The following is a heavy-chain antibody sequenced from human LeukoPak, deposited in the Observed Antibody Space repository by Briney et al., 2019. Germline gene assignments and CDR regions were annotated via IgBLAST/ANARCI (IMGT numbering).Heavy chain of an antibody. V-gene: IGHV1-2*02. CDR3: ARDFPGYCSSTSCHDAFDI. J-gene: IGHJ3*02. CDR1: GYTFTGYY. D-gene: IGHD2-2*01. Sequence: ASVKVSCKASGYTFTGYYMHWVRQATGQGLECMAFIYPNSGGTNYAEKFQGRVSMTRDTSISTAYMELSRLRSDDTVVYYCARDFPGYCSSTSCHDAFDIWGQGTMVTVSS. CDR2: IYPNSGGT.